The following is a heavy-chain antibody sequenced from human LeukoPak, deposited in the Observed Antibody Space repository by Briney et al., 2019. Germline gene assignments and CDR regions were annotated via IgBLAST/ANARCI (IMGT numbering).Heavy chain of an antibody. CDR1: GFTFSSYG. J-gene: IGHJ6*03. CDR3: ARGAGGSSSWSYYYYYYMDV. Sequence: GGSLRLSCAASGFTFSSYGMHWVRQAPGKGLEWVAVIWYDGSNKYYADSVKGRFTISRDNSKNTLYLQMNSLRAEDTAVYYRARGAGGSSSWSYYYYYYMDVWGKGTTVTVSS. CDR2: IWYDGSNK. V-gene: IGHV3-33*01. D-gene: IGHD6-6*01.